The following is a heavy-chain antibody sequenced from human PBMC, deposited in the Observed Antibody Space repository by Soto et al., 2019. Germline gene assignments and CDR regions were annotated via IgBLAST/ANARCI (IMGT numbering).Heavy chain of an antibody. CDR1: GGSISSYY. V-gene: IGHV4-4*07. CDR2: IYSSGST. CDR3: ARMVRGGYSSSSAIDY. Sequence: QVQLQESGPGLVKSSETLSLTCTVSGGSISSYYWSWIRQPAGKGLEWIGRIYSSGSTNYNPSLKSRVNMSVDTSKNQFSLQLSSVTAADTAVYYCARMVRGGYSSSSAIDYWGQGTLVTVSS. D-gene: IGHD6-6*01. J-gene: IGHJ4*02.